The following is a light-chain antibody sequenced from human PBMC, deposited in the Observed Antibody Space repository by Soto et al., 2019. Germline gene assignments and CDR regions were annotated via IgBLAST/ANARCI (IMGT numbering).Light chain of an antibody. J-gene: IGKJ1*01. Sequence: IQMTQSPSTLSASLGDRVTMTCRASQSLDRDYLAWYQQKPGKAPNLLIYKASTLESGVPSRFSGGGSGTEFTLTISSLQPDDFATYYCQQYNSYSFGQGTKVDIK. CDR3: QQYNSYS. CDR1: QSLDRDY. CDR2: KAS. V-gene: IGKV1-5*03.